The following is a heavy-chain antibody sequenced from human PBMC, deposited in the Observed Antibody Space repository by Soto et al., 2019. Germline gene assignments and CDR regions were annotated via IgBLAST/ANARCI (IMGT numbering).Heavy chain of an antibody. V-gene: IGHV1-18*04. J-gene: IGHJ4*02. Sequence: VQVTCRGCGCCFPTYGFRWVGQDTGRGVECVGWISAHNGDTHYSQKFQGRVTLTTNTTTTTGYMELRRLTSDDTAEYCSAIDPSYYNAGSGYYPLGHWGQGTLVTVSS. D-gene: IGHD3-22*01. CDR1: GCCFPTYG. CDR2: ISAHNGDT. CDR3: AIDPSYYNAGSGYYPLGH.